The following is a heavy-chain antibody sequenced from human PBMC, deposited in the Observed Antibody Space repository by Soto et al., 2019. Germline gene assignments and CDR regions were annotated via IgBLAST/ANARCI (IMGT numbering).Heavy chain of an antibody. Sequence: ASVKVSCKASGYTFTSYAMHWVRQAPGQRLEWMGWINAGNGNTKYSQKFQGRVTITRDTSASTAYMELSSLRSEDTAVYYCAIVDLPRYYYYMDVWGKGTTVTVSS. D-gene: IGHD2-15*01. J-gene: IGHJ6*03. CDR2: INAGNGNT. CDR3: AIVDLPRYYYYMDV. CDR1: GYTFTSYA. V-gene: IGHV1-3*01.